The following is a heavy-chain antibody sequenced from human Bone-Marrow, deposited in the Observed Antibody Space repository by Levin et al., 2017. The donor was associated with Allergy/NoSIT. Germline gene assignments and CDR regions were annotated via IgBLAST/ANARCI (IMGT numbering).Heavy chain of an antibody. J-gene: IGHJ4*02. CDR2: IKQDGSEK. V-gene: IGHV3-7*01. CDR1: GFTFSSYW. D-gene: IGHD3-10*01. Sequence: GESLKISCAASGFTFSSYWMSWVRQAPGKGLEWVANIKQDGSEKYYVDSVKGRFTISRDNAKNSLYLQMNSLRAEDTAVYYCARGSTVQGADADYWGQGTLVTVSS. CDR3: ARGSTVQGADADY.